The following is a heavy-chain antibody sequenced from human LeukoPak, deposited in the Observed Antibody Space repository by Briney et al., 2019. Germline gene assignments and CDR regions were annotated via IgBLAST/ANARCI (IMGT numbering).Heavy chain of an antibody. V-gene: IGHV1-2*02. CDR3: ARDVAAAGPYYFDY. CDR1: GYTFTGYY. Sequence: ASVKVSCKASGYTFTGYYMHWVRQAPGQGLEWMGWINPNSGGTNYAQKFQGRVTMTRDTSISTAYMELSRLRSDDTAVYYCARDVAAAGPYYFDYWGQGTLVTVSS. J-gene: IGHJ4*02. CDR2: INPNSGGT. D-gene: IGHD6-13*01.